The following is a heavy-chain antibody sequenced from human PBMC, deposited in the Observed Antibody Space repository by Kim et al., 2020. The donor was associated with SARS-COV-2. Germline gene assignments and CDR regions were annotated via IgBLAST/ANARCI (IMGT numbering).Heavy chain of an antibody. J-gene: IGHJ5*02. Sequence: GGSLRLSCAASGFTFSDYYMSWIRQAPGKGLDWVSYISSSSSSSYRNYADSVKGRFTISRDNAKNSLYLQVNSLRAEDTAVYYCARVSSSGWYNWFDPWGQGTLVTVSS. V-gene: IGHV3-11*05. CDR1: GFTFSDYY. D-gene: IGHD6-19*01. CDR3: ARVSSSGWYNWFDP. CDR2: ISSSSSSSYR.